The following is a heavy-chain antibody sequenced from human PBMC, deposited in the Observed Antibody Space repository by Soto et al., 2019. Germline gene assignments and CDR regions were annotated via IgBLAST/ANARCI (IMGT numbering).Heavy chain of an antibody. CDR2: IIPIFGTA. CDR1: GGTFSSYA. J-gene: IGHJ5*02. D-gene: IGHD3-10*01. CDR3: AREVTTMVRGVINYNWFDP. Sequence: QVQLVQSGAEVKKPGSSVKVSCKASGGTFSSYAISWVRQAPGQGLEWMGGIIPIFGTANYAQKFQGRVTITADESTSTAYMELSSLRSEDTAVYYCAREVTTMVRGVINYNWFDPWGQGTLVTVSS. V-gene: IGHV1-69*01.